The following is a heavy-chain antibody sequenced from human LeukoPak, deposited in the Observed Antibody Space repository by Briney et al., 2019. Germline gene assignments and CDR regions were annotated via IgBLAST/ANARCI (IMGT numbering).Heavy chain of an antibody. D-gene: IGHD1-14*01. J-gene: IGHJ1*01. CDR2: ISYDGTNE. CDR1: ISTFSSSA. CDR3: ARDPPGSEREPYFQH. V-gene: IGHV3-30*14. Sequence: GRSLRLSCAASISTFSSSAMHWVRQAPGKGLEWVAAISYDGTNEYYADSVKGRFTIFRDNSKNTLSLQMNSLRAEDTAVYYCARDPPGSEREPYFQHWGQGTLVTVSS.